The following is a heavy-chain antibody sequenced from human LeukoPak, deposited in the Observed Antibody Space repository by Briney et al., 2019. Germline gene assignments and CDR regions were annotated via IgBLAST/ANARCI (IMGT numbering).Heavy chain of an antibody. CDR3: ARGRSWSFDY. D-gene: IGHD6-13*01. V-gene: IGHV4-30-4*01. Sequence: SETLSLTRTVSGGSISSGDYYWSWIRQPPGKGLEWIGYIYYSGSTYYNPSLKSRVTISVDTSKNQFSLKLSSVTAADTAVYYCARGRSWSFDYWDQGTLVTVSS. CDR2: IYYSGST. CDR1: GGSISSGDYY. J-gene: IGHJ4*02.